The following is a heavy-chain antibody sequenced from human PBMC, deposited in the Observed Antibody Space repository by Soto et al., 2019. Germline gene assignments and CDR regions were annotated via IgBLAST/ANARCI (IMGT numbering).Heavy chain of an antibody. D-gene: IGHD6-19*01. CDR3: ARDRKTVGWDDYYYYGMDV. Sequence: PSQTLSLTCAISGDSVSSNSAAWNWIRQSPSRGLEWLGRTYYRSKWYNDYAVSVKSRITINPDTSKNQFSLQLNSVTPEDTAVYYCARDRKTVGWDDYYYYGMDVWGQGTTVTVSS. V-gene: IGHV6-1*01. J-gene: IGHJ6*02. CDR2: TYYRSKWYN. CDR1: GDSVSSNSAA.